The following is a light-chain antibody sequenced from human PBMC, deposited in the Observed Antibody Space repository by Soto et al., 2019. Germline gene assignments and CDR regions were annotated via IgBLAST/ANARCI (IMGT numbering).Light chain of an antibody. CDR2: GAS. Sequence: EIVLTQSPDVLSVSPRERASLSCRASQSVGGSLAWYQQKPGQAPRLLIYGASSRATGIPDRFSGSGSGTDFTLTISRLEPEDFAVYYCQQYGSSPWTFGQGTKVDIK. J-gene: IGKJ1*01. CDR1: QSVGGS. CDR3: QQYGSSPWT. V-gene: IGKV3-20*01.